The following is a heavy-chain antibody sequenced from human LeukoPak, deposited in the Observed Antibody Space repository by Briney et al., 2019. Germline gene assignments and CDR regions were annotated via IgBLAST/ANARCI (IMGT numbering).Heavy chain of an antibody. Sequence: SETLSLTCTVPGGSLNGYYWGWIRQPPGKGLECIGYIHSSEGTAHNASLKSRLTISLDTSKNQFSLTLSSVTAADTAVYYCARHVYGEGMVVWGKGTTVTVSS. CDR2: IHSSEGT. D-gene: IGHD4-17*01. J-gene: IGHJ6*04. CDR1: GGSLNGYY. V-gene: IGHV4-59*08. CDR3: ARHVYGEGMVV.